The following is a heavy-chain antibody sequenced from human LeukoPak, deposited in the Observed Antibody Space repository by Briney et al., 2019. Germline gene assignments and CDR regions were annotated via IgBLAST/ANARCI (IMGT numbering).Heavy chain of an antibody. CDR3: APDLRGAAWSLDY. V-gene: IGHV3-23*01. J-gene: IGHJ4*02. CDR1: AFXFSNYG. Sequence: GGSLGLSCAASAFXFSNYGISWVRQAPGKGLEWVSVISDSGSSAYYADSVRGRFTISRDNSKNTLYLQMNSLRAEDTAVYYCAPDLRGAAWSLDYWGQGSLVTVSS. CDR2: ISDSGSSA. D-gene: IGHD2-15*01.